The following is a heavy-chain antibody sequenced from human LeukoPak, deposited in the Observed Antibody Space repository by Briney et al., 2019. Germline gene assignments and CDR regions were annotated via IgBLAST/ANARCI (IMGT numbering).Heavy chain of an antibody. D-gene: IGHD3-22*01. CDR1: GISFINHG. CDR3: ARSEGHYDSSGYY. Sequence: GGSLRLSCAASGISFINHGMNWVRQAPGKGLEWVSFISSSSSSMYYADSVKGRFTISRDNAKNTLYLQMNNLRAEDTAVYYCARSEGHYDSSGYYWGQGTLVTVSS. V-gene: IGHV3-21*01. CDR2: ISSSSSSM. J-gene: IGHJ4*02.